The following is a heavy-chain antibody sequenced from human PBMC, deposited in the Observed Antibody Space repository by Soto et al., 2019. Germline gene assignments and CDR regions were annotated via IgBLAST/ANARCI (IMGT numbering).Heavy chain of an antibody. V-gene: IGHV1-69*01. CDR1: GGTFSSYA. CDR2: IIPIFGTA. J-gene: IGHJ5*02. D-gene: IGHD3-22*01. Sequence: QVQLVQSGAEVKKPGSSVKVSCKASGGTFSSYAISWVRQAPGQGLEWMGGIIPIFGTANYAQKFQGRVTISADESTSTAYMGLSSLRSEDTAVYYCAREGTGYYDSSGVSWFDPWGQGTLVTVSS. CDR3: AREGTGYYDSSGVSWFDP.